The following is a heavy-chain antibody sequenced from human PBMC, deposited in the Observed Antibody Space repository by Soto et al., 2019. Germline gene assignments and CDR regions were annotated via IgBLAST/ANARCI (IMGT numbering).Heavy chain of an antibody. CDR3: ARGGSLYWYFDL. D-gene: IGHD1-26*01. Sequence: QVQLVQSGAEVKKPGASVKVSCKASGYTFTSYAMHWVRQAPGQRRGWMGWINAGNGNTKYSQKFQGRVTITRDTSASTAYMELSSLRSEDTAVYYCARGGSLYWYFDLWGRGTLVTVSS. J-gene: IGHJ2*01. V-gene: IGHV1-3*01. CDR1: GYTFTSYA. CDR2: INAGNGNT.